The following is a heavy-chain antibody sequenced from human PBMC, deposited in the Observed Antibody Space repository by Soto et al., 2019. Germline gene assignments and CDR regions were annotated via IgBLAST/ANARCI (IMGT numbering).Heavy chain of an antibody. Sequence: SGPTLVNPTPPLTLTCNFSGFSLSTSGMCVSWIRQPPGKALEWLALIDWDDDKYYSTSLKTRLTISKDTSKNQVVLTMTNMDPVDTATYYCAREVAAKFYYYGMDVWGQGTTVTVSS. CDR2: IDWDDDK. J-gene: IGHJ6*02. CDR1: GFSLSTSGMC. CDR3: AREVAAKFYYYGMDV. V-gene: IGHV2-70*01. D-gene: IGHD2-15*01.